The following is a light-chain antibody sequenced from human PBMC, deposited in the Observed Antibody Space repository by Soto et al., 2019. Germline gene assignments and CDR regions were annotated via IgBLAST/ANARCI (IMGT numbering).Light chain of an antibody. CDR3: SSHTSGSTRV. Sequence: QSALTQPASVSGSPGQSIAISCTGTSSDVGGYDYGSWYQQHPDKAPKLMIYEVTKRPSGVSNRFSGSKSGNTASLTISGLQPEDEADYYCSSHTSGSTRVFGSGTELTVL. CDR2: EVT. CDR1: SSDVGGYDY. J-gene: IGLJ1*01. V-gene: IGLV2-14*01.